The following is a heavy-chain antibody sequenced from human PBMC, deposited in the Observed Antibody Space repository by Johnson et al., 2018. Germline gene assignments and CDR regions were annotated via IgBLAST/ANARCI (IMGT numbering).Heavy chain of an antibody. CDR3: ARGSGSYWGGVDYYYGMDV. CDR2: LNQDGSDK. Sequence: AQLVESGGGVVQPGRSLRLACAASGFTFSSYGMHWVRQAPGKGLEWVANLNQDGSDKYYVDSVKGRFTVSRDNAKNSLYLQMNSLRAADTAVYYCARGSGSYWGGVDYYYGMDVWGQGTTVTVSS. D-gene: IGHD1-26*01. V-gene: IGHV3-7*01. CDR1: GFTFSSYG. J-gene: IGHJ6*02.